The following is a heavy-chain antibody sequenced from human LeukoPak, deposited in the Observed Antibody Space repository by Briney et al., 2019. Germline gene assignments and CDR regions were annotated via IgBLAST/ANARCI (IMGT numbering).Heavy chain of an antibody. Sequence: PSETLSLTCAVYGGSFSGYYWSWLRQPPGKGLEWIGEINHSGSTNYNPSLKSRVTISVDTSKNQFSLKLSSVTAADTAVYYCARLNDRGVRGVIIRYNYYSSGMDVWGQGPTVTVSS. D-gene: IGHD3-10*01. V-gene: IGHV4-34*01. J-gene: IGHJ6*02. CDR2: INHSGST. CDR3: ARLNDRGVRGVIIRYNYYSSGMDV. CDR1: GGSFSGYY.